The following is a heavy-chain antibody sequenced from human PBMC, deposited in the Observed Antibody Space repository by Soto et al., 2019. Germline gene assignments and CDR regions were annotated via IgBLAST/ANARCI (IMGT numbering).Heavy chain of an antibody. J-gene: IGHJ5*02. Sequence: SETLSLTCAVSGGSISSGGYSWSWIRQPPGKGLEWIGYIYHSGSTYYNPSLKSRVTISVDRSKNQFSLKLSSVTAADTAVYYCARGKMGQLGAPNWFDPWGQGNLVTVSS. CDR1: GGSISSGGYS. CDR3: ARGKMGQLGAPNWFDP. V-gene: IGHV4-30-2*01. D-gene: IGHD2-2*01. CDR2: IYHSGST.